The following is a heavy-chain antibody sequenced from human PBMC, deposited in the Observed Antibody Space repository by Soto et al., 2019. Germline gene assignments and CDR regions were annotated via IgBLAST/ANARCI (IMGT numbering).Heavy chain of an antibody. CDR3: AIDYPEIRLLNGAERQYYYYYYMDV. Sequence: SETLSLTCTVSGGSISSYYWSWIRQPPGKGLEWIGYIYYSGSTNYNPSPKRRVTISVDTSKNQFSLKLSSVTAADTAVYYCAIDYPEIRLLNGAERQYYYYYYMDVWGKGTTVTVSS. CDR2: IYYSGST. CDR1: GGSISSYY. D-gene: IGHD3-3*01. J-gene: IGHJ6*03. V-gene: IGHV4-59*01.